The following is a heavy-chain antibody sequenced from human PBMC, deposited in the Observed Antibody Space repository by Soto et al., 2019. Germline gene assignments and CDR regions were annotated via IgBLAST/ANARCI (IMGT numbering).Heavy chain of an antibody. CDR1: GGSISSGGYY. Sequence: QVQLQESGPGLVKPSQTLSLTCTVSGGSISSGGYYWSWIRQHPGKGLEGIGYIYCSGRSYYNPSLKSRVTIAVDTSKNQFSLKLSSVTAADTAVYYCARDRAGAYHGDSHYFQHWGQGTLVTVSS. CDR2: IYCSGRS. J-gene: IGHJ1*01. CDR3: ARDRAGAYHGDSHYFQH. D-gene: IGHD2-21*02. V-gene: IGHV4-31*03.